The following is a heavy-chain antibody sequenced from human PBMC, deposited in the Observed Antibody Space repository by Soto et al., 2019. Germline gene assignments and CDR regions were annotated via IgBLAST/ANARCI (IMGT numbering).Heavy chain of an antibody. CDR2: ISSSSSYI. J-gene: IGHJ3*02. CDR1: GFTSSSYS. Sequence: PGGSLRLSCAASGFTSSSYSMNWVRQAPGKGLEWVSSISSSSSYIYYADSVKGRFTISRDNAKNSLYLQMNSLRAEDTAVYYCARDRDGEQLDAFDIWGQGTMVTVSS. CDR3: ARDRDGEQLDAFDI. D-gene: IGHD1-1*01. V-gene: IGHV3-21*01.